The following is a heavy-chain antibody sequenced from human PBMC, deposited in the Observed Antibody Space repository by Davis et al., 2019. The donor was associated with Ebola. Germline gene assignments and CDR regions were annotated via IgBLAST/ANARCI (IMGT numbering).Heavy chain of an antibody. J-gene: IGHJ4*02. CDR2: IYPGDSHT. CDR3: ARGGRHSNVDFDY. CDR1: GYSFTNSW. V-gene: IGHV5-51*01. D-gene: IGHD2-15*01. Sequence: GESLKIFCYGSGYSFTNSWIGWVRQVSGNGLEWMGIIYPGDSHTRYSPSFQGHVTMSVDKSITTAYLQWNSLEASDTAMYYCARGGRHSNVDFDYWGQGTLVTVSS.